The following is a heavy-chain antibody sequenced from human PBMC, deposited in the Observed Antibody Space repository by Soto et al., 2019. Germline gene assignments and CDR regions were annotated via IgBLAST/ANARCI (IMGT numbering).Heavy chain of an antibody. V-gene: IGHV4-39*01. J-gene: IGHJ4*02. Sequence: SETLSLTCTVSGGSISSSSYYWGWIRQPPGKGLEWIGSIYYSGSTYYNPSLKSRVTISVDTSKNQFSLKLSSVTAADTAVYYCASGYDSSGYALDYWGQGTLVTVSS. D-gene: IGHD3-22*01. CDR3: ASGYDSSGYALDY. CDR1: GGSISSSSYY. CDR2: IYYSGST.